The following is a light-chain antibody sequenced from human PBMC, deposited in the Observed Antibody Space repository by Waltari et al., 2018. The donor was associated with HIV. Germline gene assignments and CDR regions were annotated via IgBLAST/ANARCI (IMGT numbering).Light chain of an antibody. CDR2: DAS. J-gene: IGKJ2*01. V-gene: IGKV1-33*01. CDR1: QDITNF. CDR3: QQYDDVPVT. Sequence: DIQMTQSPSSLSALVGDRVTITCQASQDITNFLNWYQQKPGEAPKLLIYDASNLKTGAPSRFSGGGFGTHFTVTITSLQPEDIGTYYCQQYDDVPVTFGQGTKLEI.